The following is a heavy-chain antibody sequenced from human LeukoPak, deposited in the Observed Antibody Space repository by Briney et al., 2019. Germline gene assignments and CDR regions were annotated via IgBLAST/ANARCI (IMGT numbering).Heavy chain of an antibody. CDR2: IKQDGSKK. V-gene: IGHV3-7*01. J-gene: IGHJ4*02. Sequence: GGSLRLSCAASGFTFSSHWMNWVRQAPGKGLEWVANIKQDGSKKNYVDSVKGRFTISRDNAKNSLYLQMNSLRVEDTAVYYCARFISLGGWGQGAPVTVSS. D-gene: IGHD3-10*01. CDR3: ARFISLGG. CDR1: GFTFSSHW.